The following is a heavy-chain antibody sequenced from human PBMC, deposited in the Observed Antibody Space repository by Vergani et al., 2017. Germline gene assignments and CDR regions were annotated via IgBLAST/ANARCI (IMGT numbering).Heavy chain of an antibody. V-gene: IGHV4-31*03. CDR2: IYYSGST. CDR1: GGSVSNTFYY. CDR3: ARVHCSSTSCFYYMDV. J-gene: IGHJ6*03. Sequence: QVQLEESGPGLVKPSETLSLTCTVSGGSVSNTFYYWGWIRQTPGKGLEWIGYIYYSGSTYYNPSLKSRVTISVDTSKNQFSLKLSSVTAADTAVYYCARVHCSSTSCFYYMDVWGKGTTVTVSS. D-gene: IGHD2-2*01.